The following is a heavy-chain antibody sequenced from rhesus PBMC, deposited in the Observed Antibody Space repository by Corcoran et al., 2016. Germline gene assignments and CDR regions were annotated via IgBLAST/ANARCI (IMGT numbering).Heavy chain of an antibody. J-gene: IGHJ4*01. D-gene: IGHD3-3*01. CDR3: ASDGEYLDWLLSY. CDR2: IYGSFSST. Sequence: QLQLQESGPGLVKPSETLSVTCAVSGGSISSIYWSWIRQAPGKGLEWIGYIYGSFSSTNYNPSLKSRVTLSVDTSKNQLSLKLSSVTAADTAVYYCASDGEYLDWLLSYWGQGVLVTVSS. V-gene: IGHV4-169*02. CDR1: GGSISSIY.